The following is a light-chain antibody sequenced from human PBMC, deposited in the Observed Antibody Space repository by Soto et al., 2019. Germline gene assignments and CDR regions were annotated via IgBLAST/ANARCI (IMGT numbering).Light chain of an antibody. J-gene: IGKJ1*01. Sequence: DIQMTQSPSTVSASVGDSVTINCRASQSITTWLAWYQQKPGKARKLLIYKASSLDSGVPSRFSGSGSGTELILTISSLQPDDSATYYCQQYNSYRAFGQGTKVDIK. V-gene: IGKV1-5*03. CDR2: KAS. CDR3: QQYNSYRA. CDR1: QSITTW.